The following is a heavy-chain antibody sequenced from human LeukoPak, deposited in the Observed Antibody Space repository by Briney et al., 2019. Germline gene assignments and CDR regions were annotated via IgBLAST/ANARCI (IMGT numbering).Heavy chain of an antibody. CDR3: AVLYGYQVY. CDR1: GFNFSSYW. Sequence: PGGSLRLSCAAAGFNFSSYWMRRFRQAPGKELTRVSRINSDGSSTSYADSVKGRFTISRDNAKNTLYLQMNSLRAEDTAVYYCAVLYGYQVYWGQGTLVTVSS. J-gene: IGHJ4*02. CDR2: INSDGSST. V-gene: IGHV3-74*01. D-gene: IGHD5-18*01.